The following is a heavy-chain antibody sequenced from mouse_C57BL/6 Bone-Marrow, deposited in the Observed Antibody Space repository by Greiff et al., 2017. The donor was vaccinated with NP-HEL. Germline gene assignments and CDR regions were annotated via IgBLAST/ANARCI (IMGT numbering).Heavy chain of an antibody. J-gene: IGHJ2*01. D-gene: IGHD2-2*01. CDR1: GYAFTNYL. V-gene: IGHV1-54*01. CDR3: ARWVTTGGDYFDY. CDR2: TNPGSGGT. Sequence: QVQLQQSGAELVRPGTSVKVSCKASGYAFTNYLIEWVKQRPGQGLEWIGVTNPGSGGTNYNEKFKGKATLTADKSSSTAYMQLSSLTSEDSAVYFCARWVTTGGDYFDYWGQGTTLTVSS.